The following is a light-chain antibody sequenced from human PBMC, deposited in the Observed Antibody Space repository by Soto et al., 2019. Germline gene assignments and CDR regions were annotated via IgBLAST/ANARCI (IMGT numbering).Light chain of an antibody. Sequence: DIQMTQSPSSLSASVGGRVTISCRASLSITTFLNWYQQKPGKAPKLLIFLASRLQSGVPSRFSGSGSGTDFTLAITSVQPDDSAIYHCQQGYIMPYTCGPGTKLDL. CDR3: QQGYIMPYT. J-gene: IGKJ3*01. CDR1: LSITTF. CDR2: LAS. V-gene: IGKV1-39*01.